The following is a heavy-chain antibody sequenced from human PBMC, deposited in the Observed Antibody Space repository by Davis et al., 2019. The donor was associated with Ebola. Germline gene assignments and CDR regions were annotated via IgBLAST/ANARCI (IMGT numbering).Heavy chain of an antibody. Sequence: ASVKVSCKASGYTFTGYYMHWVRQAPGQGLEWMGWINPNSGGTNYAQKFQGWVTMTRDTSISTAYMELSRLRSDDTAVYYCAKGFGYCSSTSCPYYYYGMDVWGQGTTVTVSS. J-gene: IGHJ6*02. CDR1: GYTFTGYY. CDR2: INPNSGGT. CDR3: AKGFGYCSSTSCPYYYYGMDV. D-gene: IGHD2-2*01. V-gene: IGHV1-2*04.